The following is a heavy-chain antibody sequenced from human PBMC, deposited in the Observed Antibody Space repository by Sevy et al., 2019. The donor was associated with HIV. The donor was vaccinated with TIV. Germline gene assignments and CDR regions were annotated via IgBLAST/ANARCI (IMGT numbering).Heavy chain of an antibody. Sequence: GGSLRLSCAASGFTFSTYGMHWVRQAPDKGLEWVAAISYDGSNKYHAESVKGRFTISRDNSKNTLDLQMNSLRPEDKALNYCTKVVATFGGVIRDYYGIDVWGQGTTVTVSS. J-gene: IGHJ6*02. CDR1: GFTFSTYG. CDR3: TKVVATFGGVIRDYYGIDV. CDR2: ISYDGSNK. D-gene: IGHD3-3*01. V-gene: IGHV3-30*18.